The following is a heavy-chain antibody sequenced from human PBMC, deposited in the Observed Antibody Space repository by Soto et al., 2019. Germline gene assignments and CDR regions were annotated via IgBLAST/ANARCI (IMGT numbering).Heavy chain of an antibody. V-gene: IGHV4-59*01. J-gene: IGHJ4*02. Sequence: SETLSLTCTVSGCSISSYYWSWIRQPPGKGLEWIGYIYYSGSTNYNPSLKSRVTISVDTSKNQFSLKLSSVTAAVTAVYYCASWEPTVTGFNYWGQGTLVTVST. CDR2: IYYSGST. D-gene: IGHD4-17*01. CDR1: GCSISSYY. CDR3: ASWEPTVTGFNY.